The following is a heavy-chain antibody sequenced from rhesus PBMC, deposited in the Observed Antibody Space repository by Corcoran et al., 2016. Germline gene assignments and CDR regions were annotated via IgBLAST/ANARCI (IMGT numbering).Heavy chain of an antibody. V-gene: IGHV1-111*02. CDR1: GYTFTDYY. D-gene: IGHD2-21*01. Sequence: EVQLVQSGAEVKKPGASVKISCKASGYTFTDYYVHWVRQAPGKGLEWMGRVDPEDGEAIHAQNFQDRVTITADTSKDTAYMELSSLRSEDTAVYYCARGYCIGSDCYAYFDYWGQGVLVTVSS. J-gene: IGHJ4*01. CDR3: ARGYCIGSDCYAYFDY. CDR2: VDPEDGEA.